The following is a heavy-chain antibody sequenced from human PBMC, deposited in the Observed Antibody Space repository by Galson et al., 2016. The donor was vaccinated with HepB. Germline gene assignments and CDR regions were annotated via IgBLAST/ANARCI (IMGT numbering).Heavy chain of an antibody. D-gene: IGHD2-2*01. CDR2: ITGSGVDT. CDR3: AKRKDDWTRTSCLDY. Sequence: SLRLSCAASGFTFSSFPMAWVRQAPGKGLEWVSSITGSGVDTYYADSVRGRFTISRDNSKNTLYLQMNSLRTEDAAIYYCAKRKDDWTRTSCLDYWGQGTLVTVSS. V-gene: IGHV3-23*01. CDR1: GFTFSSFP. J-gene: IGHJ4*02.